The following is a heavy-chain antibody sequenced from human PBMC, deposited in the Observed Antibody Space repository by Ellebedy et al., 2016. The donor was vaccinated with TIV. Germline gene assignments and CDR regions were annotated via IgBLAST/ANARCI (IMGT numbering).Heavy chain of an antibody. Sequence: GGSLRLSXAASGFSVSSSYMSWVRQAPGKGLEWVSILYSGGSTDYTDSVKGRFTISRDNSKNALFLQMDSLRAEDTAVYYCARTIRYFDLLIHYYYMDVWGKGTTVIVSS. J-gene: IGHJ6*03. CDR1: GFSVSSSY. CDR2: LYSGGST. D-gene: IGHD3-9*01. V-gene: IGHV3-53*01. CDR3: ARTIRYFDLLIHYYYMDV.